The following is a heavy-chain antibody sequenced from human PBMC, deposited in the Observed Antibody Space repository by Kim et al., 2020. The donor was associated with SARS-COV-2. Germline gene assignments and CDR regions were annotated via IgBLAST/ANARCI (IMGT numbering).Heavy chain of an antibody. D-gene: IGHD4-17*01. J-gene: IGHJ6*02. CDR3: TTEEYGGNPVGYYGMDV. Sequence: GGSLRLSCAASGFTFSNAWMSWVRQAPGKGLEWVGRIKSKTDGGTTDYAAPVKGRFTIARDDSKNTLYLQMNSLKTEDTAVYYCTTEEYGGNPVGYYGMDVKGQETTVTVTS. V-gene: IGHV3-15*01. CDR2: IKSKTDGGTT. CDR1: GFTFSNAW.